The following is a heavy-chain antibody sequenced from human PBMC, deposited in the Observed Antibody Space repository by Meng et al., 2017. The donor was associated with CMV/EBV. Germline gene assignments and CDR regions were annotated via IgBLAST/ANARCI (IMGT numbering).Heavy chain of an antibody. CDR1: GFTFSSYA. Sequence: GESLKISCAASGFTFSSYAMHWVRQAPGKGLEWVSSISSSSSYIYYADSVKGRFTISRDNAKNSLYLQMNSLRAEDTAVYYCARERMGHWGQGTMVTVSS. CDR2: ISSSSSYI. V-gene: IGHV3-21*01. J-gene: IGHJ4*02. D-gene: IGHD5-24*01. CDR3: ARERMGH.